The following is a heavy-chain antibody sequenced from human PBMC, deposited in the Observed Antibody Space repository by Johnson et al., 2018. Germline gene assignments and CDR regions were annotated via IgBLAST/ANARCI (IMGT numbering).Heavy chain of an antibody. V-gene: IGHV3-9*01. CDR1: GFTFDDYA. J-gene: IGHJ1*01. D-gene: IGHD3-22*01. Sequence: VQLVESGGGLVQPGRSLRLSCAASGFTFDDYAMHWVRQAPGKGLEWVSGISWNSGSIDYADSVKGRFTISRDNAKNSLYRQMNSLRAEDTALYYCAKGDSSGYYGYFQHWGQGTLVTVSS. CDR3: AKGDSSGYYGYFQH. CDR2: ISWNSGSI.